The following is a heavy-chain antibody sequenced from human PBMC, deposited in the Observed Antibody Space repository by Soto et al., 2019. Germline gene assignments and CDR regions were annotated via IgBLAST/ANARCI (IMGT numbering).Heavy chain of an antibody. J-gene: IGHJ6*02. CDR1: GFTFSSYA. CDR2: ISYDGSNK. CDR3: ARGDPLGPYYYYGMDV. Sequence: PGVSLRLSCAASGFTFSSYAMHWVRQAPGKGLEWVAVISYDGSNKYYADSVKGRFTISRDNSKNTLYLQMNSLRAEDTAVYYCARGDPLGPYYYYGMDVWGQGTTVTVSS. V-gene: IGHV3-30-3*01.